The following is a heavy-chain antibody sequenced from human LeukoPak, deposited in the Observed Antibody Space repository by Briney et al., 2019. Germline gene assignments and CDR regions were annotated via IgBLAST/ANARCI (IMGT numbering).Heavy chain of an antibody. V-gene: IGHV4-39*01. D-gene: IGHD3-3*01. CDR3: ARRGGVWSGYYSDY. CDR2: IYYSGST. Sequence: SETLSLTCTVSGGSISSSSYYWGWIRQPPGKGLEWIGSIYYSGSTYYNPSLKSRVTISVDTSKNQFSLKLSSVTAADTAVYYCARRGGVWSGYYSDYWGQGTLVTVSS. CDR1: GGSISSSSYY. J-gene: IGHJ4*02.